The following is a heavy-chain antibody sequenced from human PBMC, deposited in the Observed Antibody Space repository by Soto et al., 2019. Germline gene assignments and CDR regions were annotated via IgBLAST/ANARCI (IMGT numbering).Heavy chain of an antibody. D-gene: IGHD2-15*01. V-gene: IGHV3-48*04. Sequence: GGSLRLSCAASGFTFCSYAMSWVRQAPGKGLEWVSYISSSGSTIYYADSVKGRFTISRDNAKNSLYLQMNSLRAEDTAVYYCARDLGGTLLGGGLSVAFDIWGQGTMVTVSS. CDR2: ISSSGSTI. CDR1: GFTFCSYA. J-gene: IGHJ3*02. CDR3: ARDLGGTLLGGGLSVAFDI.